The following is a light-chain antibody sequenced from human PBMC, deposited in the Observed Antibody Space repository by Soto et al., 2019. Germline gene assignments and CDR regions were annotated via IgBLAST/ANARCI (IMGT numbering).Light chain of an antibody. V-gene: IGKV3-15*01. CDR3: QQYHKWPLT. J-gene: IGKJ4*01. CDR2: GAS. CDR1: QSVSSN. Sequence: EIVMTQSPATLSVSPGERATLSCRASQSVSSNLAWYQQKPGQAPRLLIYGASTRATGIPARFSGSGSGTEFNLTISSLQSEDFAVYYCQQYHKWPLTFGGGTKVEV.